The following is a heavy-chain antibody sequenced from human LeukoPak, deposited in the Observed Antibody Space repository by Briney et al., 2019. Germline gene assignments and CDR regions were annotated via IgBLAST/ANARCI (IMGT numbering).Heavy chain of an antibody. J-gene: IGHJ4*02. CDR1: GGSVSRYY. CDR2: IHDSGST. V-gene: IGHV4-59*02. Sequence: PSETLSLTCTVSGGSVSRYYWSWIRQSPGKGLEWIGYIHDSGSTNSNPSLKSRVTISMDTSKNQVSLKLTSVTAADTALYYCARGERNGPDYWGQGTLVTVSS. CDR3: ARGERNGPDY. D-gene: IGHD2-8*01.